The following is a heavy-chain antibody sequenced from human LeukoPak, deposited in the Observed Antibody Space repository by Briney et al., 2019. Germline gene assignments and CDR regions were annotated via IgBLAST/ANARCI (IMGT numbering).Heavy chain of an antibody. CDR2: IRYDGSNK. CDR1: GFTFSSYG. D-gene: IGHD3-22*01. V-gene: IGHV3-30*02. J-gene: IGHJ6*03. Sequence: GGSLRLSCAASGFTFSSYGMHWVRQAPGKGLEWVAFIRYDGSNKYYADSVKGRFTISRDNSKNTLYLQMNSLRAEDTAVYYCAKVDSSGYYFEPNPGYYMDVWGKGTTVTISS. CDR3: AKVDSSGYYFEPNPGYYMDV.